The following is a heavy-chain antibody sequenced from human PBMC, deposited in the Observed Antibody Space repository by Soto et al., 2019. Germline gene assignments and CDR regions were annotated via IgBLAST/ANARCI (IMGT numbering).Heavy chain of an antibody. Sequence: SQTLSLTCAISGDSVSSNSAAWSWIRQSPSRGIEWLGRTYYRSKWYNDYAVSVKSRITINPDTSKNQFSLQLNSVTPEDTAVYYCAKGRGIYYFDYWGQGTLVTVSS. CDR3: AKGRGIYYFDY. J-gene: IGHJ4*02. CDR1: GDSVSSNSAA. V-gene: IGHV6-1*01. CDR2: TYYRSKWYN. D-gene: IGHD3-10*01.